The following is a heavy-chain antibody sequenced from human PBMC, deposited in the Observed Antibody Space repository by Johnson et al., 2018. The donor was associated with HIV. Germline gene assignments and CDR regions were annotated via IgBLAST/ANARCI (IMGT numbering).Heavy chain of an antibody. CDR3: GRDFPDPLWFRVLGGAFAI. CDR1: GFTFSNYG. V-gene: IGHV3-30*03. J-gene: IGHJ3*02. Sequence: QVQLVESGGGVVQPGRSLRLSCAASGFTFSNYGMHWVRQAPGKGLEWVAVISYDGSNKYYADSVKGRFTIYRDNSKNTLYLQMYSLRAEETAVYYCGRDFPDPLWFRVLGGAFAIWGQGTMVTVSS. CDR2: ISYDGSNK. D-gene: IGHD3-10*01.